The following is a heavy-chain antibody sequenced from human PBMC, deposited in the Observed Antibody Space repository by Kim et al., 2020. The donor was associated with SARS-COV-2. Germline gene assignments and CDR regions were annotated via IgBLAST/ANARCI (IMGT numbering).Heavy chain of an antibody. D-gene: IGHD2-21*02. CDR3: ARGKDCGGDCRAFDI. Sequence: DSVKGRFTISRDNAKKSLYLQMNSLRAEDTAVYYCARGKDCGGDCRAFDIWGQGTMVTGSS. V-gene: IGHV3-11*03. J-gene: IGHJ3*02.